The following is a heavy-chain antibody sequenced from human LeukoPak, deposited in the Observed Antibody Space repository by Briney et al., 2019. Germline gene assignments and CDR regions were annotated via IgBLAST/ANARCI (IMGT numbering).Heavy chain of an antibody. V-gene: IGHV3-49*03. D-gene: IGHD2-15*01. Sequence: GGSLRLSCTASGFTFGDYSMTWFRQAPGKGLEWVSFIRNKASGGTTGHAASVRGRFTTSRDDSKSIAYLQMNSLKTEDTALYYCTRDRIMTDFWGLGTLVTVSS. CDR1: GFTFGDYS. J-gene: IGHJ4*02. CDR3: TRDRIMTDF. CDR2: IRNKASGGTT.